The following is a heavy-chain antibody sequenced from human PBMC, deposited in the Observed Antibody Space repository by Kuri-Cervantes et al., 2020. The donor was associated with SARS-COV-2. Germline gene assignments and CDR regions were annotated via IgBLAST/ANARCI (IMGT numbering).Heavy chain of an antibody. V-gene: IGHV1-24*01. CDR1: GYTLTELS. CDR2: FDPEDGET. CDR3: ATGFYRAMVPEEDYYYGMDV. D-gene: IGHD5-18*01. Sequence: ASVKVSCKVSGYTLTELSMHWVRQAPGKGLDWMGGFDPEDGETIYAQKFQGRVTMTEDTSTDTAYMELSSLRSEDTAVYYCATGFYRAMVPEEDYYYGMDVWGQETTVTVSS. J-gene: IGHJ6*02.